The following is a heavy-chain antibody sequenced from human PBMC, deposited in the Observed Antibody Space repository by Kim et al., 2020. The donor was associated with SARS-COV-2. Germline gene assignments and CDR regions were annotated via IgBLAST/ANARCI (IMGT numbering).Heavy chain of an antibody. D-gene: IGHD3-9*01. CDR1: GGSISSYY. CDR2: IYYSGST. Sequence: SETLSLTCTVSGGSISSYYWSWIRQPPGKGLEWIGYIYYSGSTNYNPSLKSRVTISVDTSKNQFSLKLSSVTAADTAVYYCARPSKAFELDAFDIWGQGTIVTVSS. CDR3: ARPSKAFELDAFDI. J-gene: IGHJ3*02. V-gene: IGHV4-59*08.